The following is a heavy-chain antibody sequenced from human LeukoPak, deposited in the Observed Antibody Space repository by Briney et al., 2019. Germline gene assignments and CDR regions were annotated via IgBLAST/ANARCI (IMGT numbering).Heavy chain of an antibody. J-gene: IGHJ4*02. CDR1: GGSISSHY. Sequence: SETLSLTCTVSGGSISSHYWSWIRQPPGKGLEWIGYIYYGGSTNYNPSLKSRVTISVDTSKNQFSPKLSSVTAADTAVYYCATRSLNAADYWGQGTLVTVSS. CDR3: ATRSLNAADY. V-gene: IGHV4-59*11. D-gene: IGHD6-25*01. CDR2: IYYGGST.